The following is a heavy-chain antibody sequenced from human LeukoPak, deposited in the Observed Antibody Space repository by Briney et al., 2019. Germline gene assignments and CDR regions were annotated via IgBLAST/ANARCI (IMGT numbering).Heavy chain of an antibody. CDR1: GYTFTSYY. CDR3: ARDTLRGIH. D-gene: IGHD3-16*01. Sequence: SVKVSCKASGYTFTSYYMHWVRQAPGQELEWMGGIIPIFGTANYAQKFQGRVTITTDESTSTAYMELSSLRSEDTAVYYCARDTLRGIHWGQGTMITVSS. J-gene: IGHJ3*01. CDR2: IIPIFGTA. V-gene: IGHV1-69*05.